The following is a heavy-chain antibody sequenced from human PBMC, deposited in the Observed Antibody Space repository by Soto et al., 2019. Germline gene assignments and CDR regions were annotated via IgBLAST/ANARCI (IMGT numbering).Heavy chain of an antibody. J-gene: IGHJ5*02. Sequence: ASVKVSCKVSGYTLTELSMHWVRQAPGKGLEWMGGFDPEDGETIYAQKFQGRVTMTEDTSTDTAYMELSSLRSEDTAVYYCATPPRYCSSTRCPQFDPWGQGTLVTVSS. CDR1: GYTLTELS. CDR2: FDPEDGET. CDR3: ATPPRYCSSTRCPQFDP. V-gene: IGHV1-24*01. D-gene: IGHD2-2*01.